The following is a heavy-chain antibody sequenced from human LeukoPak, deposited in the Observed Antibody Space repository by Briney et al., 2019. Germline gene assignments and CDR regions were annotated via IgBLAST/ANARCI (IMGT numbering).Heavy chain of an antibody. D-gene: IGHD6-13*01. V-gene: IGHV3-30*18. CDR3: AKDGRVTAAAYYFDY. J-gene: IGHJ4*02. Sequence: GGSLRLSCAASGFTFSSHGMHWVRQAPGKGLEWVAVIANDGRDKKYADSVKGRFTISRDNSKNTLYLQMNSLRAEDTAVYYCAKDGRVTAAAYYFDYWGQGTLATVSS. CDR2: IANDGRDK. CDR1: GFTFSSHG.